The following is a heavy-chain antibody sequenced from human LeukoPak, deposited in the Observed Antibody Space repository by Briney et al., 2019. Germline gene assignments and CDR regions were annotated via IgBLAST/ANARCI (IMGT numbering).Heavy chain of an antibody. CDR3: AREYSSSRYFDY. J-gene: IGHJ4*02. CDR2: INSDGSST. Sequence: GGSLRLSCAASGFTFSNYWMHWVRQAPGKGLVWVSRINSDGSSTTYADSVKGRFTISRDNAENTLYLQMNSLGAEDTAVYYCAREYSSSRYFDYWGQGTLVTVSS. CDR1: GFTFSNYW. V-gene: IGHV3-74*01. D-gene: IGHD6-6*01.